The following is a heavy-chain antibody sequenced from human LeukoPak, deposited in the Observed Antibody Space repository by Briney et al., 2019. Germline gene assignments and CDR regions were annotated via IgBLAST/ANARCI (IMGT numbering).Heavy chain of an antibody. CDR3: ARGQLRRYYFDY. V-gene: IGHV4-59*11. J-gene: IGHJ4*02. CDR2: IHYSGRP. Sequence: SETLSLTCTVSGGSISGHYWTWIRQPPGKGLEWIGQIHYSGRPDYNPSLKSRVTISVDTSKNQLSLKVTSVTGADTAVYYCARGQLRRYYFDYWGQGTLVTVSS. CDR1: GGSISGHY. D-gene: IGHD2-2*01.